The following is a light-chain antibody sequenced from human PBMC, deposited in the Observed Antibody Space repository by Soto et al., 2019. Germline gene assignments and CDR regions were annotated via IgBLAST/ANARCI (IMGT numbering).Light chain of an antibody. CDR1: SSDVGSYDY. V-gene: IGLV2-11*01. Sequence: QSALIQPPSVSGSPGQSVTISCTGTSSDVGSYDYVSLYQQHPGTVPKPMIYNVNTQPSGVPDRFSGSKSGDTASMTISGLQAEDEADYSCCSYTSSAPVVFGGGTKLTVL. CDR2: NVN. J-gene: IGLJ2*01. CDR3: CSYTSSAPVV.